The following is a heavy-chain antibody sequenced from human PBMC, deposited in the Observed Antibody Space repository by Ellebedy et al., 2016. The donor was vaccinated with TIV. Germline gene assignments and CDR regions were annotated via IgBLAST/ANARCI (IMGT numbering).Heavy chain of an antibody. V-gene: IGHV2-5*01. CDR1: GFSLTTNTMS. Sequence: SGPTLVKPTQTLTLTCTFSGFSLTTNTMSVGWVRQPPGKAPEWLGFIYGNDDKRFSPSLTSGLTITKDTSKNQVVLTMTNMDTVDTATYYCAHRRSATRPFYFDYWGQGTLVTVSS. J-gene: IGHJ4*02. CDR3: AHRRSATRPFYFDY. CDR2: IYGNDDK. D-gene: IGHD1-1*01.